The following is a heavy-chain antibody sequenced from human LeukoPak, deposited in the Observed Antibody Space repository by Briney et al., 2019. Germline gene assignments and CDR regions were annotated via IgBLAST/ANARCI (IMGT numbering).Heavy chain of an antibody. V-gene: IGHV1-69*13. CDR1: GGTFSSYA. J-gene: IGHJ4*02. D-gene: IGHD5-12*01. Sequence: GASVKVSCKASGGTFSSYAISWVRQAPGQGLEWMGGIIPIFGTANYAQKFQGRVTITADESTSTAYMELSSLRSEDTAVYYCARVHQDHSGYDSVFYFDYWGQGTLVTVSS. CDR2: IIPIFGTA. CDR3: ARVHQDHSGYDSVFYFDY.